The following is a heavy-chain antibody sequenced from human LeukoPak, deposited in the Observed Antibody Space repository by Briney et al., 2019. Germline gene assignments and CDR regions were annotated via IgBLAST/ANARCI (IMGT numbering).Heavy chain of an antibody. CDR1: GFTFDDYA. CDR3: AKAGYSSGWYGGGYFDY. CDR2: ITGDGVNT. J-gene: IGHJ4*02. Sequence: GGSLRLSCAASGFTFDDYAMHWVRQAPGKGLEWVSLITGDGVNTYYVDSVKGRFTISRDSSKNSLYLQMNSLRTEDTALYYCAKAGYSSGWYGGGYFDYWGQGTLVTVSS. V-gene: IGHV3-43*02. D-gene: IGHD6-19*01.